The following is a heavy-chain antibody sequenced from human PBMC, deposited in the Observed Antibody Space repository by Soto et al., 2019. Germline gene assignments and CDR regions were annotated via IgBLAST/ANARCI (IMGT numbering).Heavy chain of an antibody. V-gene: IGHV3-30-3*02. Sequence: QVQLVESGGGVVQPGRSLRLSCAASGFTFSSYAMHWVRQAPGKGLEWVAVISYDGSNKYYADSVKGRFTISRDNSKNTLYLQMNSLRAEDTAVYYCAKSGLRFLEWLFDYWGQGTLVTVSS. CDR1: GFTFSSYA. CDR3: AKSGLRFLEWLFDY. J-gene: IGHJ4*02. D-gene: IGHD3-3*01. CDR2: ISYDGSNK.